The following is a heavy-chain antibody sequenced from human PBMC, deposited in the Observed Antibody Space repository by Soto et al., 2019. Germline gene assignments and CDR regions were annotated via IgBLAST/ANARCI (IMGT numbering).Heavy chain of an antibody. CDR1: GGSFSGYY. J-gene: IGHJ6*03. V-gene: IGHV4-34*01. CDR3: ARGPRAATSNNYYYYYYMDV. CDR2: INHSGST. D-gene: IGHD2-15*01. Sequence: QVQLQQWGAGLLKPSETLSLTCAVYGGSFSGYYWSWIRQPPGKGLEWIGEINHSGSTNYNPSLKSRVTISVDTSKNQFSLKLSSVTAADTAVYYCARGPRAATSNNYYYYYYMDVWGKGTTVTVSS.